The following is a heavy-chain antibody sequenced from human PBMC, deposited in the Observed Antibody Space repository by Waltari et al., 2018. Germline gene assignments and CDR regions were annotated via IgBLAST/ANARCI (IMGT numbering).Heavy chain of an antibody. V-gene: IGHV4-34*01. CDR2: INHSGRT. CDR3: ARGNTGSAIGYYYMDV. CDR1: GGSFSGYY. J-gene: IGHJ6*03. Sequence: QVQLQQWGAGLLKPSETLSLTCAVYGGSFSGYYWSWIRQPPGKGLGWIGDINHSGRTIYNPSLKSRVSRSVDTSKNQFSLKLSSVTAADTAVYYCARGNTGSAIGYYYMDVWGKGTTVTVSS. D-gene: IGHD2-21*01.